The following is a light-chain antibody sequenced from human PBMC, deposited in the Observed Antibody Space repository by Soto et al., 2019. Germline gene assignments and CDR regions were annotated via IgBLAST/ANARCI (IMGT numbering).Light chain of an antibody. CDR2: SAS. CDR3: QKYNSALT. V-gene: IGKV1-27*01. J-gene: IGKJ5*01. Sequence: DIQMTQSPSSLSASVGDRIPITCRASQDISNYLAWYQQKPGKVPKLLIYSASTLQSGVPSRFSGSGSGTDFTLTISSLQPEDVATYFCQKYNSALTFGQGTRLEIK. CDR1: QDISNY.